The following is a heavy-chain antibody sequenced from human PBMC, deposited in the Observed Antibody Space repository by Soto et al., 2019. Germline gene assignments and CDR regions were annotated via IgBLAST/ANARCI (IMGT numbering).Heavy chain of an antibody. J-gene: IGHJ6*02. D-gene: IGHD2-15*01. Sequence: QVQLVESGGGVVQPGRSLRLSCAASGFTFSIYAMHGVRQAPGKGLEWVAVISYDGARKAYTNSVEGRFTISRDTSKDTLYLQMNSLRVEDTAAYYCSRGDREDTAVVIGARPGEYGMDVWGQGTTVTVSS. V-gene: IGHV3-30-3*01. CDR3: SRGDREDTAVVIGARPGEYGMDV. CDR2: ISYDGARK. CDR1: GFTFSIYA.